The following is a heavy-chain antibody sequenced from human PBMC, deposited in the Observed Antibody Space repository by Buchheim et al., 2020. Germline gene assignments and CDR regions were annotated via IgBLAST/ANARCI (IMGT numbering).Heavy chain of an antibody. V-gene: IGHV1-69*06. J-gene: IGHJ5*02. CDR3: ARDSSPLGYCSSTSCFGWFDP. D-gene: IGHD2-2*01. CDR1: GGTFSSYA. Sequence: QVQLVQSGAEVKKPGSSVKVSCKASGGTFSSYAISWVRQAPGQGLEWMGGIIPIFGTANYAQKFQGRVTITADKSTSPAYMELSSLRSEDTAVYYCARDSSPLGYCSSTSCFGWFDPWGQGTL. CDR2: IIPIFGTA.